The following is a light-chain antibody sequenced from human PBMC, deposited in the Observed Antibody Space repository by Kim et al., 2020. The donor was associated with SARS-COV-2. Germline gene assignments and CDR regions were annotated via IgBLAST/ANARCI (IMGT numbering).Light chain of an antibody. J-gene: IGKJ5*01. Sequence: SPGGEVATPSWAGSRSSSSLAWWQQKPGRDATLLITDAINRAAGVPARIRSGGSAAKFTLPIISMQYEDYAVYYCRQHNNRRLITFGQGTRLEIK. CDR3: RQHNNRRLIT. CDR1: SRSSSS. CDR2: DAI. V-gene: IGKV3-15*01.